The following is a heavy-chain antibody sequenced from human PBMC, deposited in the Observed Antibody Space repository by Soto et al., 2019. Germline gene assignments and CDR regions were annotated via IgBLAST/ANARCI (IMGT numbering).Heavy chain of an antibody. Sequence: SETLSLTCAVSGGSISSSNWWSWVRQPPGKGLEWIGEIYHSGSTNYNPSLKSRVTISVDKSKNQFSLKLSSVTAADTAVYYCARDRRVSIAAAGTRGDWFDPWGQGTLVTVSS. V-gene: IGHV4-4*02. CDR1: GGSISSSNW. D-gene: IGHD6-13*01. CDR2: IYHSGST. J-gene: IGHJ5*02. CDR3: ARDRRVSIAAAGTRGDWFDP.